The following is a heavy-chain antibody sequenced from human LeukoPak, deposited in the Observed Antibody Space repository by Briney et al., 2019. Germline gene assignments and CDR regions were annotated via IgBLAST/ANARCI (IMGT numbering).Heavy chain of an antibody. D-gene: IGHD2-21*01. CDR1: GFAFDDYA. V-gene: IGHV3-20*04. CDR2: INWNGGST. CDR3: ARDAHFGGVFDI. J-gene: IGHJ3*02. Sequence: RSGGSLRLSCAASGFAFDDYAMSWVRQALGKGLEWVSGINWNGGSTGYVDSVKGRFAISRDNAKNSLYLQMNSLRGEDTALYYCARDAHFGGVFDIWGQGTMVTVSS.